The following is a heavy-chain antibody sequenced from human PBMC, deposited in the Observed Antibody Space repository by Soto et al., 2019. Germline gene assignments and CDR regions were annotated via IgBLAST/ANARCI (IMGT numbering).Heavy chain of an antibody. CDR1: GFTFSSHA. CDR3: AKAGYGAGSYYTLSFDY. V-gene: IGHV3-23*01. D-gene: IGHD3-10*01. CDR2: ITNTGGST. J-gene: IGHJ4*02. Sequence: EVQLLESGGGLVQPGGSLRLSCAGSGFTFSSHAVSWVRQAPGKGLECVSSITNTGGSTYYADSVKGRFTISRDNSKNTVYLQMNSLRAEATAVYYCAKAGYGAGSYYTLSFDYWGQGSLVTVSS.